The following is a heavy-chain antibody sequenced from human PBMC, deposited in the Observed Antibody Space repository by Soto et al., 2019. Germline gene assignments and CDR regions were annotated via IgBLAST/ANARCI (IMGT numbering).Heavy chain of an antibody. CDR3: ARGKIDGAILSGMDV. CDR2: IFSGGST. V-gene: IGHV3-53*01. D-gene: IGHD1-26*01. CDR1: GFTVSDSY. J-gene: IGHJ6*02. Sequence: EVQLVESGGGLIQPGGSLRLSCAASGFTVSDSYMSWVRQAPGKGLEWVSVIFSGGSTYYADSVKGRLTISRDNSKNTLYLQMNSLRAEDTAVYYCARGKIDGAILSGMDVWGQGTTVTVSS.